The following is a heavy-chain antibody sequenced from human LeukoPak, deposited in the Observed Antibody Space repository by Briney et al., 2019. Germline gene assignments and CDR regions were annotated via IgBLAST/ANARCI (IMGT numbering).Heavy chain of an antibody. Sequence: ASVKVSCKASGGTFSSYAISWVRQAPGQGLEWMGGIIPIFGTANYAQKFQGRVTITADKSTSTAYMELSSLRSEDTAVYYCARGPTYYGFWSGYFFDAFDIWGQGTLVTVSS. CDR3: ARGPTYYGFWSGYFFDAFDI. D-gene: IGHD3-3*01. J-gene: IGHJ3*02. CDR2: IIPIFGTA. CDR1: GGTFSSYA. V-gene: IGHV1-69*06.